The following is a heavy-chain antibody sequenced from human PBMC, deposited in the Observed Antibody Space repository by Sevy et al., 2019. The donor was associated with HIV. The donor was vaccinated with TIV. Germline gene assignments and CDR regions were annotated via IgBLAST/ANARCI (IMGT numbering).Heavy chain of an antibody. Sequence: GGSLRLSCAASGFTFSSYWMSWVRQAPGKGLEWVANIKQDGSEKYYVDSVKGRFTISRDNAKNSLYLQMNSLRAEDTAVYYCARDWQQQLVPEFDYWGQGTLVTVSS. V-gene: IGHV3-7*01. CDR1: GFTFSSYW. D-gene: IGHD6-13*01. CDR2: IKQDGSEK. J-gene: IGHJ4*02. CDR3: ARDWQQQLVPEFDY.